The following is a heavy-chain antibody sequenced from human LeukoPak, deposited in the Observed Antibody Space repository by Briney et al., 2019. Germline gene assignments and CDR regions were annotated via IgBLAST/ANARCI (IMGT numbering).Heavy chain of an antibody. V-gene: IGHV3-23*01. J-gene: IGHJ3*02. CDR3: ARGPGIAVAGTEDAFDI. D-gene: IGHD6-19*01. CDR2: IGGSGATT. Sequence: GGSLRLSCASSGFTFSRYAMNWVRQAPGKGLEWVSGIGGSGATTYYADSVKGRFTISRHNSKNTLYLQMNSLRAEDTAVYYCARGPGIAVAGTEDAFDIWGQGTMVTVSS. CDR1: GFTFSRYA.